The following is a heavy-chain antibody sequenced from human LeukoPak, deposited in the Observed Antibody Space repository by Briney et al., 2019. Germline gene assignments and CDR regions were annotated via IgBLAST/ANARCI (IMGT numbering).Heavy chain of an antibody. CDR2: ISDSGGST. Sequence: PGGSLRLSCAASGFTFSTYAMSWVRQAPGKGLEWVSAISDSGGSTYYADSVKGRFTISRDNSKNTLYLQMNSLRAEDTAVYYCARDNYILTGYYNAFDIWGQGTLVTVSS. V-gene: IGHV3-23*01. CDR1: GFTFSTYA. D-gene: IGHD3-9*01. J-gene: IGHJ3*02. CDR3: ARDNYILTGYYNAFDI.